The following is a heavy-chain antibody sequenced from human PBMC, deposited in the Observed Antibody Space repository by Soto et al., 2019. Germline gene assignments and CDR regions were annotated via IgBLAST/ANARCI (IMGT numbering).Heavy chain of an antibody. Sequence: QVQLVQSGAEVKRPGSSVKVSCKASGDTFNFYSINWVRQAPGVGLEWVGRVNPILSMSNYAQRFQGRVTMTADKATSTAYMELRRRRPEHTAIYYCASRYGSGYRAFDYWGQGALVTVSS. CDR2: VNPILSMS. CDR3: ASRYGSGYRAFDY. V-gene: IGHV1-69*02. CDR1: GDTFNFYS. J-gene: IGHJ4*02. D-gene: IGHD3-10*01.